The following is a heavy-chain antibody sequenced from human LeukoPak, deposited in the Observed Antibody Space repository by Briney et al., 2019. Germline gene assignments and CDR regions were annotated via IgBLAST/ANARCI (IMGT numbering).Heavy chain of an antibody. D-gene: IGHD2-15*01. CDR3: LGYCSGDSCYSGPTRFDF. V-gene: IGHV4-38-2*01. J-gene: IGHJ4*02. CDR1: GYSISSNYY. CDR2: IYHSGST. Sequence: SETLSLTCAVSGYSISSNYYWGWIRQPPGKGLEFIGSIYHSGSTYYNPSLKSRVTVSLDTSKNQFSLNLRPVTAADTAVYYCLGYCSGDSCYSGPTRFDFWGQGTLVTVSS.